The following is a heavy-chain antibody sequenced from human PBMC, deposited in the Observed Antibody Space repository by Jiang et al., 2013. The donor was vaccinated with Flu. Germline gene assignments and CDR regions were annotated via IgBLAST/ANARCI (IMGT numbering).Heavy chain of an antibody. CDR3: ARGGSYDFWSGYYHYFDY. Sequence: GGGVVQPGRSLRLSCAVSGFTFSTYAMHWVRQAPGKGLEWVAVISNDGSNNYSANSVRGRFTISRDNSKNTLYLQMNSLRPEDTAVYYCARGGSYDFWSGYYHYFDYWGLGALVTVSS. J-gene: IGHJ4*02. CDR2: ISNDGSNN. CDR1: GFTFSTYA. D-gene: IGHD3-3*01. V-gene: IGHV3-30*04.